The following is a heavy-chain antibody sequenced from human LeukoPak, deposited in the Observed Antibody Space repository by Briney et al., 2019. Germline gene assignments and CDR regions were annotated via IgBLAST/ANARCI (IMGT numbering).Heavy chain of an antibody. D-gene: IGHD1-26*01. CDR2: IYYSGST. V-gene: IGHV4-30-4*08. CDR3: ARERSGSYSGFDY. Sequence: KPSETLSLTCAVYGGSFSGYYWSWIRQPPGKGLEWIGYIYYSGSTYYNPSLKSRITISVDTSKNQFSLKLSSVTAADTAVYYCARERSGSYSGFDYWGQGTLVTVSS. J-gene: IGHJ4*02. CDR1: GGSFSGYY.